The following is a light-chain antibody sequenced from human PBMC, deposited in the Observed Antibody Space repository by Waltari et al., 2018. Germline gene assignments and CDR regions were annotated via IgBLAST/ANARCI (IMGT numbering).Light chain of an antibody. CDR3: QQYNNWPPWT. V-gene: IGKV3-15*01. J-gene: IGKJ1*01. Sequence: EIVMTQSPATLSVSPGERVTLSCRASQSVDNNLAWYQQKPGQAPRLLIYVASTRATGIPPRFSGSGSGTEFSLSISSLQSEDFGVYYCQQYNNWPPWTFGQGTRVEIK. CDR2: VAS. CDR1: QSVDNN.